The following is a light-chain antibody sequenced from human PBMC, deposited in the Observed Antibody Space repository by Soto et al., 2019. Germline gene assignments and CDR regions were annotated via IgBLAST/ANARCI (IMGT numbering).Light chain of an antibody. CDR1: QSVSSSY. Sequence: EIVLPQSPGTLSLSPGERATLPCRASQSVSSSYLAWYQQKPGQAPRLLNYGASSRATRIPDRFSGSGSGTDFTLTISRLEPEDFAVYYCQQYGSSITFGQRTRVEIK. CDR2: GAS. CDR3: QQYGSSIT. V-gene: IGKV3-20*01. J-gene: IGKJ5*01.